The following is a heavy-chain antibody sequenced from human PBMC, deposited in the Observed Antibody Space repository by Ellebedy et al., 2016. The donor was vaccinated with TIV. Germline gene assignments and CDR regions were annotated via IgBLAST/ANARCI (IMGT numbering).Heavy chain of an antibody. D-gene: IGHD3-10*01. V-gene: IGHV3-48*04. CDR3: ARDSGSYSNDFDY. CDR2: IRSSSSTI. CDR1: GFTFSSYS. Sequence: GESLKISCAASGFTFSSYSMNWVRQAPGKGLEWVSYIRSSSSTIYYADSVKGRFTISRDNAKNSLSLQMNSLRAEDTAVYYCARDSGSYSNDFDYWGQGTLVTVSS. J-gene: IGHJ4*02.